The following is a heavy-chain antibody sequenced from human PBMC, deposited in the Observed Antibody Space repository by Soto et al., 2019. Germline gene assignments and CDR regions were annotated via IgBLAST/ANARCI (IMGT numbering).Heavy chain of an antibody. V-gene: IGHV4-59*01. CDR2: IYYSGST. J-gene: IGHJ5*02. Sequence: PSETLSLTCSVSGASFSSYYWSWIRQPPGKGLEWIGYIYYSGSTNYNPSLKSRVTISVDTSKNQFSLKLSSVTAADTAVYYCARRQPGYSSNLFDPWGQRTLVIGSA. CDR1: GASFSSYY. D-gene: IGHD6-13*01. CDR3: ARRQPGYSSNLFDP.